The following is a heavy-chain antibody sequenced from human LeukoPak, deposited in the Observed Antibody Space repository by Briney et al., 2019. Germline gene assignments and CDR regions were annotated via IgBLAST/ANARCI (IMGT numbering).Heavy chain of an antibody. CDR2: IKTDGSSLDGSST. CDR3: ASWPGGWYGEDS. CDR1: GFSFSSYW. J-gene: IGHJ4*02. Sequence: GGSLRLSCAASGFSFSSYWMHWVRQAPGKGLVWVSRIKTDGSSLDGSSTSYADSVKGRFTISRDNAKNTLYLQVDSLRAEDTAVYYCASWPGGWYGEDSWGQGTLVTVSS. D-gene: IGHD6-19*01. V-gene: IGHV3-74*01.